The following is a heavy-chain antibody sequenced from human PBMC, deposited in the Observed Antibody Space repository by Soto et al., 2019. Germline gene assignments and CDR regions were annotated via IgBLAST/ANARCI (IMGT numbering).Heavy chain of an antibody. CDR2: IIHIFGTA. Sequence: QVQLVQSGAEVKKPGSSVKVSCKASVGTFSSYAIRWVRQAPGQGLEWMGWIIHIFGTAKYAQKLHGRVRITADQSTSTDYMEVSSLRSEDTAVYYCARGGDIVLVPAADYYYYGMEVWGQGTTVTGSS. V-gene: IGHV1-69*12. CDR3: ARGGDIVLVPAADYYYYGMEV. J-gene: IGHJ6*02. D-gene: IGHD2-2*01. CDR1: VGTFSSYA.